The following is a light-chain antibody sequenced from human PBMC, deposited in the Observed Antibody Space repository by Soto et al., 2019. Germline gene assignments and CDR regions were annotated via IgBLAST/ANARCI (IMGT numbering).Light chain of an antibody. J-gene: IGLJ1*01. Sequence: QSALTQPASVSGSPGQSITISCTGTSSDIGRYDYVSWYQQFPGKAPKLMIYRVINRPSGVSDRFSGSKSGNSASLSISGLQPEDEASYFCGSYTTSRAYVFGVGTKVTVL. CDR2: RVI. V-gene: IGLV2-14*03. CDR1: SSDIGRYDY. CDR3: GSYTTSRAYV.